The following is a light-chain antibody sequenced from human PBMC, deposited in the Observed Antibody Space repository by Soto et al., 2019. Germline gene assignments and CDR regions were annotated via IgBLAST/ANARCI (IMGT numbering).Light chain of an antibody. CDR3: QHYGSSPPNP. CDR2: GAS. J-gene: IGKJ2*01. Sequence: EIVLTQSPGTLSLSPGERATLSCRATQSVTTNYLAWYQQKPGQAPRLLIYGASIRATGIPDRFSGSGSGTDFTLTIRRLEPEDFAVYYCQHYGSSPPNPFGQGTKLEIK. CDR1: QSVTTNY. V-gene: IGKV3-20*01.